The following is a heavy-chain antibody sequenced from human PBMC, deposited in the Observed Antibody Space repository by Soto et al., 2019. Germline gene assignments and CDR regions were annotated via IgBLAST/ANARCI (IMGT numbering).Heavy chain of an antibody. J-gene: IGHJ4*02. CDR2: IIPIFGTA. V-gene: IGHV1-69*01. CDR1: GGIFTRYD. CDR3: AINEGRDVSTFDY. D-gene: IGHD3-10*02. Sequence: QVQLVQSGAEVKTPGSSVKVSCKASGGIFTRYDIRWVRQAPGQGLEWMGAIIPIFGTANYAQKFQGRVTITADATTSTAYMELSSISSEDTAMYYCAINEGRDVSTFDYWGQGTLVTVSS.